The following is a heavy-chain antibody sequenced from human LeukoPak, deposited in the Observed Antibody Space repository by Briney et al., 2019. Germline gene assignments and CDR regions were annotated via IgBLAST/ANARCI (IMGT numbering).Heavy chain of an antibody. V-gene: IGHV3-48*02. CDR1: GFTFSGYS. Sequence: GGSLRLSCAASGFTFSGYSMNWVRQAPGKGLEWVSYISSSSTTIYYADSVRGRFTISRDNAKNSLYLQMNSLRDEDTAIYYCVRESTYAFHIWGQGIMVTVSS. J-gene: IGHJ3*02. CDR3: VRESTYAFHI. D-gene: IGHD2/OR15-2a*01. CDR2: ISSSSTTI.